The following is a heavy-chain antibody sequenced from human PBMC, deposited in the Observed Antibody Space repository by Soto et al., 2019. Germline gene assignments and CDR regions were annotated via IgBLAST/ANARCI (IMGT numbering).Heavy chain of an antibody. CDR2: VYYTGST. V-gene: IGHV4-59*01. J-gene: IGHJ4*02. Sequence: PLETLSLTCSVSGGSISGCYWSWMRQSPGKGLEWLGCVYYTGSTNYSPSLRSRVSISVDTSKNEFSLRLSSVTAADTAVYFCARSVAVPGAHIDYWGQGTQVTVSS. CDR3: ARSVAVPGAHIDY. D-gene: IGHD6-19*01. CDR1: GGSISGCY.